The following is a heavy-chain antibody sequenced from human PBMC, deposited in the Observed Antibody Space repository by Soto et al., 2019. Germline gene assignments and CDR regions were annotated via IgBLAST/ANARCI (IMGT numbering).Heavy chain of an antibody. Sequence: ASVKVSCKASGYTFTSYYMHWVRQAPGQGLEWMGIINPSGGSTSYAQKFQGRVTMTRDTSTSTAYMELSSLRSEDTAVYYCARDSGDYYDSSGHFDYWGQGTLVTVSS. D-gene: IGHD3-22*01. CDR1: GYTFTSYY. CDR3: ARDSGDYYDSSGHFDY. J-gene: IGHJ4*02. CDR2: INPSGGST. V-gene: IGHV1-46*01.